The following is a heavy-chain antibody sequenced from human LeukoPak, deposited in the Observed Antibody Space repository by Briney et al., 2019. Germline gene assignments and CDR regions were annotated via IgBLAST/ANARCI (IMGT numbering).Heavy chain of an antibody. CDR3: ARDLSPGLFGPVPSPVDYFDY. CDR2: ISAYNGNT. D-gene: IGHD3/OR15-3a*01. J-gene: IGHJ4*02. Sequence: ASVKVSCKASGYTFTSYGISWVRQAPGQGLEWMGWISAYNGNTNYAQKLQGRVTMTTDTSTSTAYMELRSLRSDDTAVYYCARDLSPGLFGPVPSPVDYFDYWGQGTLVTVSS. V-gene: IGHV1-18*01. CDR1: GYTFTSYG.